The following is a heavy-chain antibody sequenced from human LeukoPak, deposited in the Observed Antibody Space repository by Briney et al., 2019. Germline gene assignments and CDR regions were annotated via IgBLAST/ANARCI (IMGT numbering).Heavy chain of an antibody. D-gene: IGHD2-15*01. J-gene: IGHJ1*01. Sequence: SETLSLTCTVSRDSVSSGYWNWIRQPPGKGLEWIGYIYDSGITDYSPSLKSRLTMSVDASNNQFSLTLSSVTAADTAVYYCAGRGHRYSRDWGQGILVTVSS. CDR3: AGRGHRYSRD. CDR1: RDSVSSGY. V-gene: IGHV4-4*09. CDR2: IYDSGIT.